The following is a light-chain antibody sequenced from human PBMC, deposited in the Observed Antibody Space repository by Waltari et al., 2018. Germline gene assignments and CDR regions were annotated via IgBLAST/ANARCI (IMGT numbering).Light chain of an antibody. V-gene: IGLV1-51*01. Sequence: QSVLTQPPSVSAAPGQKVTISCSGISSNIGNNNNYVSWYQQFPVTAPKLLIYDKNQRPSGIPDRFSASRSGTSATLGITGLQTGDEADYYCGTWDSSLSAYVFGTGTKVTVL. CDR2: DKN. CDR1: SSNIGNNNNY. CDR3: GTWDSSLSAYV. J-gene: IGLJ1*01.